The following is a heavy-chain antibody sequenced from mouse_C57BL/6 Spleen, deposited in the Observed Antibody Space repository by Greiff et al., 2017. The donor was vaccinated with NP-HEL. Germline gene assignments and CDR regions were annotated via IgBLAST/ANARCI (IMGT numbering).Heavy chain of an antibody. J-gene: IGHJ3*01. CDR2: INPYNGGT. Sequence: VQLQQSGPVLVKPGASVKMSCKASGYTFTDYYMNWVKQSHGKSLEWIGVINPYNGGTSYNQKFKGKATLTVDKSSSTAYMELNSLTSEDSAVYYCARSPSYGNYSAWFAYGGQGTLVTVSA. V-gene: IGHV1-19*01. D-gene: IGHD2-1*01. CDR3: ARSPSYGNYSAWFAY. CDR1: GYTFTDYY.